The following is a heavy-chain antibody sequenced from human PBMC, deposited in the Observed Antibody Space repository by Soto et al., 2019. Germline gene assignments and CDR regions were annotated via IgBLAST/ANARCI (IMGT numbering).Heavy chain of an antibody. Sequence: VQLVESGGGLVQPGGSLRLSCAASGFTFSPYSMNWVRQAPGQGLEWVSYVSSRSYTIYYVDSVKGRLTISRDNAKNSLYLQMNSLRDEDTAVYYCARGGSSSDNGLDVWGQGTTVTVSS. CDR3: ARGGSSSDNGLDV. CDR1: GFTFSPYS. V-gene: IGHV3-48*02. J-gene: IGHJ6*02. D-gene: IGHD6-6*01. CDR2: VSSRSYTI.